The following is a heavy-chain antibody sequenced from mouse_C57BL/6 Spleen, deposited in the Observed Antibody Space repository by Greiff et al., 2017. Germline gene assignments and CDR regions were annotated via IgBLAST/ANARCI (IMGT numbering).Heavy chain of an antibody. D-gene: IGHD2-4*01. CDR1: GFSLTSYG. V-gene: IGHV2-2*01. CDR3: AREGIYYDYEDYAMDY. Sequence: VQLQQSGPGLMQPSQSLSITCTVSGFSLTSYGVHWVRQSPGKGLEWLGVIWSGGSTDYNAAFISRLSISKDNSKSQVFFKMNSLQADDTAIYYCAREGIYYDYEDYAMDYWGQGTSVTVSS. J-gene: IGHJ4*01. CDR2: IWSGGST.